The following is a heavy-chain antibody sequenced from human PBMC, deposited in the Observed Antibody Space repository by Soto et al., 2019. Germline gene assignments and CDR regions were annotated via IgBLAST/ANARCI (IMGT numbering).Heavy chain of an antibody. V-gene: IGHV1-24*01. CDR3: ATLYRVRQYCSGGSCYSYWFDP. CDR1: GYTLTELS. J-gene: IGHJ5*02. Sequence: ASVKVSCKVSGYTLTELSMHWVRQAPGKGLEWMGGFDPEDGETIYAQKFQGRVTMTEDTSTDTAYMELSSLRSEDTAVYYCATLYRVRQYCSGGSCYSYWFDPWGQGTLV. D-gene: IGHD2-15*01. CDR2: FDPEDGET.